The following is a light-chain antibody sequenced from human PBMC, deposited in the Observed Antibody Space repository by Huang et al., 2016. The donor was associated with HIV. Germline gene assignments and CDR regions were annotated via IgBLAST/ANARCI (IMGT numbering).Light chain of an antibody. Sequence: IVMTQPPATLSVSPGERATLSCRASQSVSSNLAWYPQQPGQAPRLLIYAASTRATGIPARFSGSGSGTDFTLTISSLQSEDFAVYYCQQYNNWPRTFGQGTKVEIK. J-gene: IGKJ1*01. CDR2: AAS. CDR3: QQYNNWPRT. V-gene: IGKV3-15*01. CDR1: QSVSSN.